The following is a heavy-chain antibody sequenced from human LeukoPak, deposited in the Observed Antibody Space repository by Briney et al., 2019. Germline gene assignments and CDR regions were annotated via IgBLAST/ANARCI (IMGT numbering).Heavy chain of an antibody. CDR1: GGSISSSAYS. D-gene: IGHD6-13*01. J-gene: IGHJ4*02. Sequence: PSETLSLTCTVSGGSISSSAYSWGWIRQPPGKGLEWIGNIYYRGNSGNTYYKPALMSRVSISVDTSKNQFSLRLNSVTAADTAVYYCARQYGPGYSSTWYFDYWGQGTLVTVSS. CDR2: IYYRGNSGNT. V-gene: IGHV4-39*01. CDR3: ARQYGPGYSSTWYFDY.